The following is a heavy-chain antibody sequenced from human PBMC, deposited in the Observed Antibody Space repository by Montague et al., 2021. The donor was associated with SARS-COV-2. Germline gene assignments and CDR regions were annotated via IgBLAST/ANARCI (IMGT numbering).Heavy chain of an antibody. Sequence: SETLSLTCAVSGDSISSSNWWSWVRQPPGKGLEWIGEIYHSGSTNYNPSLKSRVTISVDKSKTQFSLKLSSMTAADTAVYYCARSRGNLQWPFYYYYGMDVWGQGTTVTVSS. CDR3: ARSRGNLQWPFYYYYGMDV. CDR1: GDSISSSNW. D-gene: IGHD6-19*01. J-gene: IGHJ6*02. V-gene: IGHV4-4*02. CDR2: IYHSGST.